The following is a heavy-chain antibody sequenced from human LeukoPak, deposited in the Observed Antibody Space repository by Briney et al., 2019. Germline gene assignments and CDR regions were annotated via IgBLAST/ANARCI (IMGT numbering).Heavy chain of an antibody. D-gene: IGHD3-10*01. CDR2: ISGSGGST. CDR3: AKWGRGELLSIY. J-gene: IGHJ4*02. V-gene: IGHV3-23*01. CDR1: GFTFSSYS. Sequence: GGSLRLSCAASGFTFSSYSMNWVRQAPGKGLEWVSAISGSGGSTYYADSVKGRFTISRDNSKNTLYLQMNSLRAEDTAVYYCAKWGRGELLSIYWGQGTLVTVSS.